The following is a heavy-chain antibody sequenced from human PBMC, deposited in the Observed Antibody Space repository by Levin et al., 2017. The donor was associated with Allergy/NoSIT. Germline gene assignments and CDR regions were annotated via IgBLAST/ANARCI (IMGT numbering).Heavy chain of an antibody. Sequence: GASVKVSCKGSGYSFTSYWIGWVRQMPGKGLEWMGIIYPGDSDTRYSPSFQGQVTIPADKSISTAYLQWSSLKASDTAMYYCARHWSYSSGWYIDYWGQGTLVTVSS. CDR3: ARHWSYSSGWYIDY. CDR2: IYPGDSDT. CDR1: GYSFTSYW. D-gene: IGHD6-19*01. J-gene: IGHJ4*02. V-gene: IGHV5-51*01.